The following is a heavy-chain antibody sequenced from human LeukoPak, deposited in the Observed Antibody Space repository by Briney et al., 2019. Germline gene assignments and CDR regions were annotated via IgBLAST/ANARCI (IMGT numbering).Heavy chain of an antibody. CDR3: ARGIAAAGHSVFDY. V-gene: IGHV4-34*01. CDR2: INHSGST. J-gene: IGHJ4*02. D-gene: IGHD6-13*01. Sequence: ASETLSLTCAVYGGSFSGYYWSWIRQPPGKGLEWIGEINHSGSTNYNPSLKSRVTISVDTSKNQSSLKLSSATAADTAVYYCARGIAAAGHSVFDYWGQGTLVTVSS. CDR1: GGSFSGYY.